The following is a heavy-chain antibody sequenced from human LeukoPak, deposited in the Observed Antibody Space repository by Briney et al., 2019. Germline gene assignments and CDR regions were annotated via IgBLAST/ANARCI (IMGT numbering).Heavy chain of an antibody. CDR3: ATLVPPGWFDP. D-gene: IGHD1-14*01. V-gene: IGHV4-39*01. CDR2: IYYSGST. CDR1: GGSISSSSYY. J-gene: IGHJ5*02. Sequence: SETLSLTCTVSGGSISSSSYYWGWIRQPPGRGLEWTGNIYYSGSTYYKPSLKSRLTISLDTSKNQLSLKLTSVTAADTAVYYCATLVPPGWFDPWGQGTLVTVSS.